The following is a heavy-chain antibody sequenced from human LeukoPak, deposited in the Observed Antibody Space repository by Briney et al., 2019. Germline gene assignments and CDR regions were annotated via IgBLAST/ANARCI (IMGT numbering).Heavy chain of an antibody. V-gene: IGHV3-21*01. Sequence: GGSLRLSCAASGFTFSSYSMNWVRQAPGKGLEWVSSISSSSSYIYYADSVKGRFTISRDNAKNSLYLEMNSLRDEDTAVYYCARDSMTSTTAIHNWFDPWGQGTLVTVSS. CDR3: ARDSMTSTTAIHNWFDP. CDR1: GFTFSSYS. CDR2: ISSSSSYI. D-gene: IGHD2/OR15-2a*01. J-gene: IGHJ5*02.